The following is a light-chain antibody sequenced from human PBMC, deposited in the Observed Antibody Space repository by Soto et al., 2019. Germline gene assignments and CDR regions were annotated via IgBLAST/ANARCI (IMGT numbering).Light chain of an antibody. V-gene: IGLV3-21*04. J-gene: IGLJ2*01. CDR2: YDS. Sequence: SSELTQPPSVSVAPGKTARFTCGGNNIGSKSVHWYQQKPGQAPVLVIYYDSDRPSGIPERFSGSNSGNTATLTISRVEAGDEADYYCQVWDSSSDHVVFGGGTKLTVL. CDR1: NIGSKS. CDR3: QVWDSSSDHVV.